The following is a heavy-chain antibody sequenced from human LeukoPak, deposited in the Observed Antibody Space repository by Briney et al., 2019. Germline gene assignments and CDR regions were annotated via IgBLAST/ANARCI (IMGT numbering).Heavy chain of an antibody. CDR2: IYGGGST. CDR3: AAGIVAAFGVFDY. D-gene: IGHD1-26*01. V-gene: IGHV3-66*02. Sequence: PGGSLRLSCAASGFTVSSKFMSWVRQAPGKGLEWVSLIYGGGSTYYADSVKGRFTISRDHSKNTLYLQMNSLRAEDTAVYYCAAGIVAAFGVFDYWGQGTLVTVSS. J-gene: IGHJ4*02. CDR1: GFTVSSKF.